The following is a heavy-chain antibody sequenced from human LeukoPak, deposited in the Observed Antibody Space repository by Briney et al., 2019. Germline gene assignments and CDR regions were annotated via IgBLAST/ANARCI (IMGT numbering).Heavy chain of an antibody. Sequence: GESLKISCKGSGYSFTSYWIGWVRQLPGKGLEWMGIIYPADSETRYSPSFQGQVTISADKSINTAYLQWSSLKASDTAMYYCARQKYVGRLTEYWGQGPWSPSPQ. V-gene: IGHV5-51*01. CDR2: IYPADSET. J-gene: IGHJ4*02. CDR3: ARQKYVGRLTEY. D-gene: IGHD2-15*01. CDR1: GYSFTSYW.